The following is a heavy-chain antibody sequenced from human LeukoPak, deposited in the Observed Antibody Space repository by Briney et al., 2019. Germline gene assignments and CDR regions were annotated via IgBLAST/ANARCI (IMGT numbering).Heavy chain of an antibody. CDR2: ISGSGGST. D-gene: IGHD2-15*01. Sequence: PGGSLRLSCAASGFTFSSYAMSWVRQAPGKGLEWVSAISGSGGSTYYADSVKGRFTISGDNSKNTLYLQMDSLRAEDTAVYYCAKVRDIVVVVATKEFDYWSQGTLVTVSS. V-gene: IGHV3-23*01. J-gene: IGHJ4*02. CDR1: GFTFSSYA. CDR3: AKVRDIVVVVATKEFDY.